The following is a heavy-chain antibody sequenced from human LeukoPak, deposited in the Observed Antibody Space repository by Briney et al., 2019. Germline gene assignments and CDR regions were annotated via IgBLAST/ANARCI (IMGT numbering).Heavy chain of an antibody. Sequence: PGGSLRLSCAASGFTFSSYSMNWVRQAPGKGPEWVSSISSSSSYIYYADSVKGRFTISRDNAKNSLYLQMNSLRAEDTAVYYCARDLIRNYFYGMDVWGQGTTVTVSS. V-gene: IGHV3-21*01. CDR3: ARDLIRNYFYGMDV. CDR2: ISSSSSYI. CDR1: GFTFSSYS. J-gene: IGHJ6*02. D-gene: IGHD2-8*01.